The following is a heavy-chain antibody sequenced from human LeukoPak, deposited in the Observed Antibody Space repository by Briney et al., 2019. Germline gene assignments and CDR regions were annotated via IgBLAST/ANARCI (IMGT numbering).Heavy chain of an antibody. CDR3: AKDVATAAARGFDY. V-gene: IGHV3-23*01. J-gene: IGHJ4*02. Sequence: GGSLRLSCAASGFTFSSYGMTWVRQPQGKGQERVSAISGSGGSTYYADSVKGRFTISRTNSKNTLYLQMNSLRAEDTAVCYCAKDVATAAARGFDYWGQGTLVTVSS. CDR1: GFTFSSYG. D-gene: IGHD6-13*01. CDR2: ISGSGGST.